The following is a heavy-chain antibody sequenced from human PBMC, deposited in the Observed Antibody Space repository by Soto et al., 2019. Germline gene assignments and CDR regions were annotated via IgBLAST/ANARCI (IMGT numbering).Heavy chain of an antibody. Sequence: GASVKVSCKAPGYTFTSYYMHWVRQAPGQGLEWMGIINPSGGSTSYAQKFQGRVTMTRDTSTSTVYMELSSLRSEDTAVYYCARDGQTVRDYYYYYYMDVWGKGTTVTVYS. J-gene: IGHJ6*03. CDR2: INPSGGST. D-gene: IGHD4-17*01. CDR3: ARDGQTVRDYYYYYYMDV. CDR1: GYTFTSYY. V-gene: IGHV1-46*03.